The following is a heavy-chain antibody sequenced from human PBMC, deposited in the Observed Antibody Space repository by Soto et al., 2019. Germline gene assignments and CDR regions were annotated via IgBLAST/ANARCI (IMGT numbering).Heavy chain of an antibody. Sequence: ASVKVSCKASGYTFTSYGISWVRQAPGEVLEWMGWISAYNGNTNYAQKLQGRVTMTTDTSTSTDYMELRSLRYDDTAVYYCARDDRTGKRPTYYYDSSGYYVRGAWYYYGMDVWGQGTTVTVSS. CDR2: ISAYNGNT. D-gene: IGHD3-22*01. CDR1: GYTFTSYG. V-gene: IGHV1-18*01. CDR3: ARDDRTGKRPTYYYDSSGYYVRGAWYYYGMDV. J-gene: IGHJ6*02.